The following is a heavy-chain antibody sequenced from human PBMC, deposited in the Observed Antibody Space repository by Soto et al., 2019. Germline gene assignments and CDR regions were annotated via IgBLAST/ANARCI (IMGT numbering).Heavy chain of an antibody. CDR1: GGSFSGYY. CDR3: ARVGAQGPGYYYGMDV. CDR2: INHSGST. Sequence: PSETLSLTCAVYGGSFSGYYWSWIRQPPGKGLEWIGEINHSGSTNYNPSLKSRVTISVDTSKNQFSLKLSSVTAADTAVYYCARVGAQGPGYYYGMDVWGQGTTVT. D-gene: IGHD1-26*01. V-gene: IGHV4-34*01. J-gene: IGHJ6*02.